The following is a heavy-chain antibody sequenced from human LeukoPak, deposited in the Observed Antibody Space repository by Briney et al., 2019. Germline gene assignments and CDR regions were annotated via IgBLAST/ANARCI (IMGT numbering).Heavy chain of an antibody. CDR1: GYTFTGYY. J-gene: IGHJ4*02. Sequence: ASVKVSCKASGYTFTGYYMHWVRQAPGQGLEWMGWINPNSGGTNYAQKFQGWVTMTRDTSISTAYMELSRLRSDDTAMYYCARETGRGYGSGSYYDYWGQGTLVTVPS. CDR3: ARETGRGYGSGSYYDY. D-gene: IGHD3-10*01. V-gene: IGHV1-2*04. CDR2: INPNSGGT.